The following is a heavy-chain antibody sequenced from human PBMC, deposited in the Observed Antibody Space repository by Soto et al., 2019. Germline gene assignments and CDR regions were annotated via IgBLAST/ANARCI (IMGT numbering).Heavy chain of an antibody. CDR2: IIPILGIA. Sequence: QVQLVQSGAEVKKPGSSVKVSCKASGGTFSSYTISWVRQAPGQGLEWMGRIIPILGIANYAQKFQGRVTIPADKSTSTADMELSSLRSEDTAVYYCASGDYGGNHVFDYWGQGTLDTVSS. V-gene: IGHV1-69*02. CDR1: GGTFSSYT. D-gene: IGHD4-17*01. CDR3: ASGDYGGNHVFDY. J-gene: IGHJ4*02.